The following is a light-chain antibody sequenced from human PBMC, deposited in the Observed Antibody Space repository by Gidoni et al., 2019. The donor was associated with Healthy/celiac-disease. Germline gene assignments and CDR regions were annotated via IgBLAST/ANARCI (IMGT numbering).Light chain of an antibody. Sequence: SSELTQDPAVSVALGQTVRITCQGDSLRSYYVSWYQQKPGQAPVLVIYGKINRPTGIPDRFSGSSSGNTASLTITGAQAEDEADYYCNSRDSSGNHRWVFGGGTKLTVL. J-gene: IGLJ3*02. CDR1: SLRSYY. CDR2: GKI. V-gene: IGLV3-19*01. CDR3: NSRDSSGNHRWV.